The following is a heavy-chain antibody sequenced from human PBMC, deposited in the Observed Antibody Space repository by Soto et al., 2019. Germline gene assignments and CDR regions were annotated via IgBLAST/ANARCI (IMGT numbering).Heavy chain of an antibody. CDR1: GGTFNSYT. Sequence: SVKVSCKASGGTFNSYTISWVRQEPGQGLEWTGRIIPILGIANYAQKFQGRVTITADKSTSTAYMELSSLRSEDTAVYYCARLYSSSSMDVWGKGTTVTVSS. CDR2: IIPILGIA. D-gene: IGHD6-13*01. J-gene: IGHJ6*03. CDR3: ARLYSSSSMDV. V-gene: IGHV1-69*02.